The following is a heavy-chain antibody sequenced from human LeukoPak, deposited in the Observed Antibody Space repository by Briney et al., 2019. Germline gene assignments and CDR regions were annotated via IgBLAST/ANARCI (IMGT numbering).Heavy chain of an antibody. CDR1: GFTFSSYA. CDR3: ARVVGYSSLNWFDP. J-gene: IGHJ5*02. Sequence: GGSLRLSCAASGFTFSSYAMSWVRQAPGKGLEWVANIKQDGSEKYYVDSVKGRFTISRDNAKNSLYLQMNSLRAEDTAVYYCARVVGYSSLNWFDPWGQGTLVTVSS. D-gene: IGHD6-19*01. CDR2: IKQDGSEK. V-gene: IGHV3-7*01.